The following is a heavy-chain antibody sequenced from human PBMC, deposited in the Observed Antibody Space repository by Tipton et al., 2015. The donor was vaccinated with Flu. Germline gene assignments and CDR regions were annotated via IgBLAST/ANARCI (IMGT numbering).Heavy chain of an antibody. CDR2: VYYSGTA. V-gene: IGHV4-61*03. J-gene: IGHJ4*02. D-gene: IGHD5-24*01. CDR3: ARAGAHGYTLVQDS. CDR1: GDSIRSSDYY. Sequence: TLSLTCAVSGDSIRSSDYYWGWIRQPPGKGLEWIGYVYYSGTAKYNPSLTGRVTISIDTSENNFSLKLTAVTAADTAVYYCARAGAHGYTLVQDSWGQGALVTVSS.